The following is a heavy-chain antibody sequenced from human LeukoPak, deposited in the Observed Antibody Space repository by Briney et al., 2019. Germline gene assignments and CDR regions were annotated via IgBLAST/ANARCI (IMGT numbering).Heavy chain of an antibody. Sequence: SETLSITCAVYGGSFSGYYWSWIRQPPGKGLEWIGEINHSGSTNYNPSLKSRVTISVDTSKNQFSLKLSSVTAADTAVYYCARARITIFGVYAFDIWGQGTTVTVSS. CDR3: ARARITIFGVYAFDI. J-gene: IGHJ3*02. CDR2: INHSGST. V-gene: IGHV4-34*01. D-gene: IGHD3-3*01. CDR1: GGSFSGYY.